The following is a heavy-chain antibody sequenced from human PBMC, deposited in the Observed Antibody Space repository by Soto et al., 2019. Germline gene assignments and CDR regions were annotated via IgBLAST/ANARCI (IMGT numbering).Heavy chain of an antibody. CDR2: IYSGGST. V-gene: IGHV3-66*01. CDR3: ARDTFSKDYGDFDYWYYFDY. Sequence: GGSLRLSCAASGFTVSSNYMSWVRQAPGKGLEWVSVIYSGGSTYYADSVKGRFTISRDNSKNTLYLQMNSLRAEDTAVYYCARDTFSKDYGDFDYWYYFDYWGQGTLVTVSS. J-gene: IGHJ4*02. D-gene: IGHD4-17*01. CDR1: GFTVSSNY.